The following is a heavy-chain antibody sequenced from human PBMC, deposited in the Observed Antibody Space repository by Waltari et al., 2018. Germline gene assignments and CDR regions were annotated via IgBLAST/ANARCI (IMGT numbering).Heavy chain of an antibody. CDR2: INHSGGT. Sequence: QVQLQESGPGLVKPSETLSLTCTVSGYSISSGYYWGWIRQPPGKGLEWIGSINHSGGTYYNPALKSRVTISVDTSKNQFSLKLSSVTAADTAVYYCARSRITMVQGVIRNWFDPWGQGTLVTVSS. D-gene: IGHD3-10*01. J-gene: IGHJ5*02. V-gene: IGHV4-38-2*02. CDR3: ARSRITMVQGVIRNWFDP. CDR1: GYSISSGYY.